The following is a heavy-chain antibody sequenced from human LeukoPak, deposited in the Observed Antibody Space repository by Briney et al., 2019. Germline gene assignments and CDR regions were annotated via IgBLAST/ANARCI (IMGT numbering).Heavy chain of an antibody. CDR1: GFTFSSYW. D-gene: IGHD3-22*01. CDR2: IKQDGSEK. Sequence: GGPLRLSCAASGFTFSSYWMSWVRQAPGKGLEWVANIKQDGSEKYYVDCVKGRFTISRDNAKNSLYLQINSLTAEDTAVYYCARSFITMIVPRAFDYWGQGTLVTVSS. J-gene: IGHJ4*02. CDR3: ARSFITMIVPRAFDY. V-gene: IGHV3-7*01.